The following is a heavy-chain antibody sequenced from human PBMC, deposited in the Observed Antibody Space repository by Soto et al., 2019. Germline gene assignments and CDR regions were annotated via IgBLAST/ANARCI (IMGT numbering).Heavy chain of an antibody. D-gene: IGHD3-16*02. CDR2: IIPIFGTA. J-gene: IGHJ6*02. CDR3: ARACLGYDYVWGCYRYGHYYYYGMDV. V-gene: IGHV1-69*13. CDR1: GGTFSSYA. Sequence: SVKVSCKASGGTFSSYAISWVRQAPGQGLEWMGGIIPIFGTANYAQKFQGRVTITADESTSTAYMELSSLRSEDTAVYYCARACLGYDYVWGCYRYGHYYYYGMDVWCQGTTVIVSS.